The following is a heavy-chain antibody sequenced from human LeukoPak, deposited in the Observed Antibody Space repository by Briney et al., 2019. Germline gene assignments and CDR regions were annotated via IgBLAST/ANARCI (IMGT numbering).Heavy chain of an antibody. CDR3: AREGQLVGFYFDY. CDR1: GFTFSSYA. CDR2: ISYDGSNK. Sequence: GGSLRLSCAASGFTFSSYAMHWVRQAPGKGLEWVAVISYDGSNKYYADSVKGRFTISRDNSKNTLYLQMNSLRAEDTAVYYCAREGQLVGFYFDYWGQGTLVTVSS. V-gene: IGHV3-30-3*01. J-gene: IGHJ4*02. D-gene: IGHD6-13*01.